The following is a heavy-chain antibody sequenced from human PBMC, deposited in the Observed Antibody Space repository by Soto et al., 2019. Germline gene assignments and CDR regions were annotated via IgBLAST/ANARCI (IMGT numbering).Heavy chain of an antibody. Sequence: EVQLLESGGGLVQPGGSLRLSCAASGFTFSSYAMIWVRQAPGKGLEWVSGMSGSGVSTYYADSVKGRFTISRDNSKSTLYLQMSSVSAEDTAVYYCAKDRERIATRSIDYWGQGTLVTVSS. CDR1: GFTFSSYA. J-gene: IGHJ4*02. CDR3: AKDRERIATRSIDY. V-gene: IGHV3-23*01. CDR2: MSGSGVST. D-gene: IGHD6-6*01.